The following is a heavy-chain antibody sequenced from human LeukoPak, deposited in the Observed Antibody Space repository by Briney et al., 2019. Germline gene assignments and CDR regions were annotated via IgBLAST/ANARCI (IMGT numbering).Heavy chain of an antibody. CDR2: ISWNSGSI. Sequence: GGSLRLSCAASGFTFDDYAMHWVRQAPGKGLEWVSGISWNSGSIGYADSVKGRFTISRDNAKNSLYLQMNSLRAEDTALYYCAKDRRGAEDYWGQGTLVTVSS. CDR3: AKDRRGAEDY. CDR1: GFTFDDYA. V-gene: IGHV3-9*01. D-gene: IGHD1-26*01. J-gene: IGHJ4*02.